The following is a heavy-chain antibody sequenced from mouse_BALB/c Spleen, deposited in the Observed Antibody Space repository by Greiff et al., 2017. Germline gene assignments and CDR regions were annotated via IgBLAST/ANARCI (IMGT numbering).Heavy chain of an antibody. D-gene: IGHD2-1*01. CDR2: ISSGGSYT. CDR3: ARGEDGNYGFDY. J-gene: IGHJ2*01. V-gene: IGHV5-9-3*01. Sequence: EVQRVESGGGLVKPGGSLKLSCAASGFTFSSYAMSWVRQTPEKRLEWVATISSGGSYTYYPDSVKGRFTISRDNAKNTLYLQMSSLRSEDTAMYYCARGEDGNYGFDYWGQGTTLTVSS. CDR1: GFTFSSYA.